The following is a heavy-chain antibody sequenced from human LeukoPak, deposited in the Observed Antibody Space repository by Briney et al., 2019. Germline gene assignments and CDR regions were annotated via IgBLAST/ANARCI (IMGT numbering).Heavy chain of an antibody. CDR1: GDSVSNNNGA. CDR3: AGGYAFDV. V-gene: IGHV6-1*01. Sequence: SQTLSLTCAISGDSVSNNNGAWNWIRQSPSRGLEWLGRTYYRSQRYNDYARSVMSRISIDPDTSKNQFSLHLSSVTPDDTAVYYCAGGYAFDVWGQGTMVTVSS. CDR2: TYYRSQRYN. J-gene: IGHJ3*01.